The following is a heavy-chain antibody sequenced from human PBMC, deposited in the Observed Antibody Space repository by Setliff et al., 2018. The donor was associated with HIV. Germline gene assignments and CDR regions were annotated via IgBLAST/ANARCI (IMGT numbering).Heavy chain of an antibody. Sequence: SVKVSCKASGGTFSSYAISWVRRAPGQGPEWMGAIIPIFGTTKYAQRFLGRVTITADASTSTAYMELSSLRSEDTAVYYCARNTPGIVPRRVGFDPWGQGTLVTVSS. V-gene: IGHV1-69*13. CDR3: ARNTPGIVPRRVGFDP. J-gene: IGHJ5*02. D-gene: IGHD1-26*01. CDR1: GGTFSSYA. CDR2: IIPIFGTT.